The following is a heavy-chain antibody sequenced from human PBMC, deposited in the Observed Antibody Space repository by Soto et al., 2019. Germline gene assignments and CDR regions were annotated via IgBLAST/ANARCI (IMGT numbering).Heavy chain of an antibody. CDR1: GFSVSSNY. Sequence: EVELVESGGGLVQPGGFLRVSCSASGFSVSSNYMSWVRQAPGKGLECIAVMYRDGNTFYADSVKGRFAISRDNSKNTLSLLMKSLRAEDTAVYYCALQTSGWLDHWGLGTLVAVSS. D-gene: IGHD6-19*01. V-gene: IGHV3-66*04. J-gene: IGHJ1*01. CDR3: ALQTSGWLDH. CDR2: MYRDGNT.